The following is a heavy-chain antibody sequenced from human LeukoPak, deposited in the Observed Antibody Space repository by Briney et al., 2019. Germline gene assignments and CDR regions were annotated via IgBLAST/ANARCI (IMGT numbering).Heavy chain of an antibody. D-gene: IGHD2-15*01. CDR2: INHSGST. Sequence: SETLSLTCAVYGGSFSGDFWSWIRQPPGKGLEWIGEINHSGSTNYNPSLKSRVTISVDTSKNQFSLKLSSVTAADTAVHYCARMTRVADFRSYFDYWGQGTLVTVSS. V-gene: IGHV4-34*01. J-gene: IGHJ4*02. CDR1: GGSFSGDF. CDR3: ARMTRVADFRSYFDY.